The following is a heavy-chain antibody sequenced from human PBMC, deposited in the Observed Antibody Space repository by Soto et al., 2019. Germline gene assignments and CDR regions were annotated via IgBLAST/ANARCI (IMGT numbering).Heavy chain of an antibody. J-gene: IGHJ6*01. CDR1: GYTFTRYG. Sequence: QGQLVQSGAEVKMPGASVKVSCKASGYTFTRYGISWVRQAPGQGLQWMGWISGYNGDANYAQRFQGRVSMTIDTSTTTAYMELRTLTSDDTAVYYCAKNGQPPYYYYGLDVW. CDR2: ISGYNGDA. V-gene: IGHV1-18*01. D-gene: IGHD2-8*01. CDR3: AKNGQPPYYYYGLDV.